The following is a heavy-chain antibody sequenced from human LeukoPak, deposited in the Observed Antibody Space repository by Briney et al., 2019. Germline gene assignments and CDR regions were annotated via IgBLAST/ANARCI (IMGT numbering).Heavy chain of an antibody. Sequence: GGSLRLSCAASGFTFSSYWMSWVRQAPGKGLEWVANIKQDGSEKYYVDSVKGRFTISRDNAKNSLYLQMNSLRAEDTAVYYCARVLSGWGLPNYFDYWGQGTLVTVSS. V-gene: IGHV3-7*01. D-gene: IGHD1-26*01. CDR1: GFTFSSYW. CDR2: IKQDGSEK. J-gene: IGHJ4*02. CDR3: ARVLSGWGLPNYFDY.